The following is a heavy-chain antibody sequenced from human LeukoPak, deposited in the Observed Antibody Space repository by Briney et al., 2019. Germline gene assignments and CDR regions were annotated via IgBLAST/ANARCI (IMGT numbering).Heavy chain of an antibody. CDR3: ARASYYYDSSGYLDY. Sequence: GGSLRLSCAASGFTFSSYAMHWVRQAPGKGLEWVAVISYDGSNKYYADSVKGRFTISRDNSKNTLYLQMNSPRAEDTAVYYCARASYYYDSSGYLDYWGQGTLVTVSS. V-gene: IGHV3-30*04. J-gene: IGHJ4*02. D-gene: IGHD3-22*01. CDR1: GFTFSSYA. CDR2: ISYDGSNK.